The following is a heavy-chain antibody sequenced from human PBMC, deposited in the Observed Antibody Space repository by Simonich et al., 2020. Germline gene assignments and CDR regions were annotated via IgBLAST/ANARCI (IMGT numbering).Heavy chain of an antibody. V-gene: IGHV1-2*02. CDR2: INPHSGGT. J-gene: IGHJ6*03. Sequence: QVQLVQSGAEGKKPGASVKVSCKASGHTFTGYYMHWVRQAPGQGLEWMVLINPHSGGTNYAQKFQGRVTLTRDTSISTAYMELGRLRSDDTAVYYCARGALTGDYYYMDVWGKGTTVTVSS. D-gene: IGHD7-27*01. CDR3: ARGALTGDYYYMDV. CDR1: GHTFTGYY.